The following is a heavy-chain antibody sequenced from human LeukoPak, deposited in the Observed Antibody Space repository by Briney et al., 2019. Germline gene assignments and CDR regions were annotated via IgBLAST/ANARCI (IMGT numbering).Heavy chain of an antibody. CDR1: GGSINNYY. J-gene: IGHJ5*02. V-gene: IGHV4-59*08. CDR3: ARRVIMSAAGVPDTWLDP. D-gene: IGHD2-8*01. CDR2: ISYTDGT. Sequence: SETLSLTRTVSGGSINNYYWNWIRQPPGKGLEWVGHISYTDGTKYNPSLQSRVTISMDTSKNQFSLNLKSVTAADTAVYYCARRVIMSAAGVPDTWLDPWGQGILVTVSS.